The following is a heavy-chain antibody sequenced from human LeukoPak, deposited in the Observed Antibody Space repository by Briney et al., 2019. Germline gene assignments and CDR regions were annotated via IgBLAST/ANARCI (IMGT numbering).Heavy chain of an antibody. Sequence: SQTLSLTCAISGDSVSSNSAAWNWIGQSPSRGLEWLGRTYYESKWYNEYAGSVKSRITINPDTSKNQFSLQLNSVTPEDTAVYYCAKGFLRQGFQYWGQGTLVTVSS. CDR2: TYYESKWYN. CDR3: AKGFLRQGFQY. CDR1: GDSVSSNSAA. V-gene: IGHV6-1*01. J-gene: IGHJ4*02.